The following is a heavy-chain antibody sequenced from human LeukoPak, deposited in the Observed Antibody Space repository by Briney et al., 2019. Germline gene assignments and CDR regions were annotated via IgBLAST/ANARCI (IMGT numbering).Heavy chain of an antibody. V-gene: IGHV1-2*06. CDR1: GYTFTDSF. CDR3: ARDLASTSNWEFDY. D-gene: IGHD7-27*01. Sequence: ASVKVSCKASGYTFTDSFNHWVRQAPGQGPEWMGRMNAKSGVTMYAQTLQDRVTMTRDTSISTAYMELSRLTSDDTALYYCARDLASTSNWEFDYWGQGTLVTVSS. J-gene: IGHJ4*02. CDR2: MNAKSGVT.